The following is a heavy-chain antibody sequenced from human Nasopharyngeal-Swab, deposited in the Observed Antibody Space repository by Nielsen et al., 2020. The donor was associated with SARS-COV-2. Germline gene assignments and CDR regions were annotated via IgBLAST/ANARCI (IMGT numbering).Heavy chain of an antibody. CDR2: VIVNLGMS. V-gene: IGHV1-69*10. D-gene: IGHD4-17*01. Sequence: SVKVSCKVSGGTFSKYAISWVRQAPGQGLEWMGGVIVNLGMSKYAQKFKDSVIINADESTGTAYMELSSLRSEDTAVYYCATCGIGYGENAHATFDSWGQGTQVTVSS. J-gene: IGHJ4*02. CDR3: ATCGIGYGENAHATFDS. CDR1: GGTFSKYA.